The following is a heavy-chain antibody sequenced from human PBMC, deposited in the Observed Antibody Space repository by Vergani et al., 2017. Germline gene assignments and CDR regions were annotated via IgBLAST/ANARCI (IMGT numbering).Heavy chain of an antibody. J-gene: IGHJ6*01. D-gene: IGHD1-1*01. CDR1: GYTFTDHY. Sequence: EVQLVQSGAEVKKPGATMKISCKVSGYTFTDHYMHWVKQAPGKGLEWMGLVDPEDGETIYAEKFKGRVTIAADTSTDTAHLELSSLRSEDTAVYYGATPQTGGTGGMEVWVQGTTVIVSS. CDR3: ATPQTGGTGGMEV. CDR2: VDPEDGET. V-gene: IGHV1-69-2*01.